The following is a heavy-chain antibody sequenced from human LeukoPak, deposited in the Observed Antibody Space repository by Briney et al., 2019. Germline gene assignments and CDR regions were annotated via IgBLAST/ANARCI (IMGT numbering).Heavy chain of an antibody. J-gene: IGHJ4*02. CDR1: GYTFTSYY. D-gene: IGHD1-26*01. CDR3: ASSAVGATADFDY. CDR2: INPSGGST. V-gene: IGHV1-46*01. Sequence: ASVKVSCKASGYTFTSYYMHWVRQAPGQGLEWMGIINPSGGSTSYAQKFQGRVTMTRDTSTSTVYMEPSSLRSEDTAVYYCASSAVGATADFDYWGQGTLVTVSS.